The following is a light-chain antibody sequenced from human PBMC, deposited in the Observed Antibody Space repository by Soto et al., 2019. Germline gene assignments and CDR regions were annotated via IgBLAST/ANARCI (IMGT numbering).Light chain of an antibody. V-gene: IGLV1-40*01. J-gene: IGLJ2*01. CDR2: DNN. CDR1: SSNIGAGYD. Sequence: QSVLTQPPSVSGAPGQRVTISCTGSSSNIGAGYDVHWYQQFPGTAPKLLLYDNNYRPSGVPDRFSGSKSGSSASLAISGLQAEDEAXXYCQSYDSSLSGSLFGGGTKLTVL. CDR3: QSYDSSLSGSL.